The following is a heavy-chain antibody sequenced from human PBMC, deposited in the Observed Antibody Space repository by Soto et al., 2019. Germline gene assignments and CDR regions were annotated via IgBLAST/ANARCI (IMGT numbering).Heavy chain of an antibody. CDR2: IYYSGST. CDR3: ARVTKDYDFWSGYHNGLYYFDY. D-gene: IGHD3-3*01. Sequence: PSETLSLTCTVSGGSISSYYWSWIRQPPGKGLEWIGYIYYSGSTNYNPSLKSRVTISVDTSKNQFSLKLSSVTAADTAVYYCARVTKDYDFWSGYHNGLYYFDYWGQGTLVTVSS. J-gene: IGHJ4*02. V-gene: IGHV4-59*01. CDR1: GGSISSYY.